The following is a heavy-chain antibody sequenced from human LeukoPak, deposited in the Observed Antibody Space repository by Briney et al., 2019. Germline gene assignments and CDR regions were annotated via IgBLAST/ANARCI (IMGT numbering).Heavy chain of an antibody. CDR1: GFTFTIYI. CDR2: ISSSSSNI. Sequence: GGSLRLSCAASGFTFTIYIMNWVRQAPGKGLEWVSYISSSSSNIYYADSVKGRFTISRDNTKNSLYLQMNSLRAEDTAVYYCAREEDWSLFDYWGQGTLVTVSS. V-gene: IGHV3-48*01. CDR3: AREEDWSLFDY. J-gene: IGHJ4*02. D-gene: IGHD3-9*01.